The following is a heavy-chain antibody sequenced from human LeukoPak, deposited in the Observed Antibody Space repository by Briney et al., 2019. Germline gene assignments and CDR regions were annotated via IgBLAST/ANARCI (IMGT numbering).Heavy chain of an antibody. CDR1: GFTFSSYG. J-gene: IGHJ4*02. CDR2: LSYDGSNK. D-gene: IGHD3-22*01. CDR3: AKDRMIVVVTSPHFDY. Sequence: GGSLRLSCAASGFTFSSYGMHWVRQAPGKGLEWVAVLSYDGSNKYYADSVKGRFTISRDNSKNTLYLQMNSLRAEDTAVYYCAKDRMIVVVTSPHFDYWGQGTLVTVSS. V-gene: IGHV3-30*18.